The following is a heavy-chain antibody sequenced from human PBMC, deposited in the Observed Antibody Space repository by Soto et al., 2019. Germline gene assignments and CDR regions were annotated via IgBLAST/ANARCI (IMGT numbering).Heavy chain of an antibody. Sequence: QVQLQESGPGLVKPSQTLSLTCTVSGGSISSGGYYWSWIRQHPGKGLEWIGYIYYSGSTYYNPSLKSRVTISVDTSKNQFSLKLSSVTAADTAVYYCARAYYYGSGLTENWFDPWGQGTLVTVSS. CDR1: GGSISSGGYY. CDR2: IYYSGST. J-gene: IGHJ5*02. V-gene: IGHV4-31*03. D-gene: IGHD3-10*01. CDR3: ARAYYYGSGLTENWFDP.